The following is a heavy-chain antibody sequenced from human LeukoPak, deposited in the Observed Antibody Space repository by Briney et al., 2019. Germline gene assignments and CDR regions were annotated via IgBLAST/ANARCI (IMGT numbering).Heavy chain of an antibody. CDR3: AKGRIAAASTNWFDP. Sequence: GGSLRLSCATSGFTFSSYAMNWVRQAPGKRLEWVSVVSGSGTTTYYADSVKGRFTISRDNSKNTLYLQMNSLRSEDTAVYYCAKGRIAAASTNWFDPWGQGTLVTVSS. D-gene: IGHD6-13*01. CDR1: GFTFSSYA. J-gene: IGHJ5*02. V-gene: IGHV3-23*01. CDR2: VSGSGTTT.